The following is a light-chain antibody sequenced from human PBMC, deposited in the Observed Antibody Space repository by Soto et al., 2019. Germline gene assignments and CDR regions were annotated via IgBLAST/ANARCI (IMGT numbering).Light chain of an antibody. CDR2: EGS. CDR3: CSYAGSSTPYV. J-gene: IGLJ1*01. Sequence: QSVLTQPASVSGSPGQSITISCTGTSSDVGSYNLVSWYQQHPGKAPKLMIYEGSKRPSGVSSRFSGSKSGNTASLTISGLQAEDEADYYCCSYAGSSTPYVFGPVTKVT. CDR1: SSDVGSYNL. V-gene: IGLV2-23*01.